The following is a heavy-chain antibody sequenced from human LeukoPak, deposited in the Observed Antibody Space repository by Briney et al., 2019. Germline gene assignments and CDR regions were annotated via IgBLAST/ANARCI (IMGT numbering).Heavy chain of an antibody. CDR3: AGAPDYYDSSGYLYFDY. Sequence: LVKVSCKASGGTFSSYAISWVRQAPGQGLEWMGRIIPILGIANYAQKFQGRVTITADKSTSTAYMELSSLRSEDTAVYYCAGAPDYYDSSGYLYFDYWGQGTLVTVSS. V-gene: IGHV1-69*04. J-gene: IGHJ4*02. CDR1: GGTFSSYA. D-gene: IGHD3-22*01. CDR2: IIPILGIA.